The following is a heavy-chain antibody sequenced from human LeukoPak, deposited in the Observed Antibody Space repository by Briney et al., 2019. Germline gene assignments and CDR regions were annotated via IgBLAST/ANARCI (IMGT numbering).Heavy chain of an antibody. CDR3: ARDSSGYYRIDY. CDR1: GGSISSYY. CDR2: VFHSGST. J-gene: IGHJ4*02. Sequence: SETLSLTCTVSGGSISSYYWSWIRQPPGKGLEWIGYVFHSGSTNYNPSLKSRVTISVDTSKNQFSLKLTSVTAPDTAVYYCARDSSGYYRIDYWGQGALATVSS. D-gene: IGHD3-22*01. V-gene: IGHV4-59*08.